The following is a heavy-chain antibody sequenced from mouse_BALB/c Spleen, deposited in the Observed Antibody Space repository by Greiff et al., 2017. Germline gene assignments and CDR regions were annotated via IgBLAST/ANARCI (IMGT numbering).Heavy chain of an antibody. Sequence: EVKLVESGGDLVKPGGSLKLSCAASGFTFSSYGMSWVRQTPDKRLEWVATISSGGSYTYYPDSVKGRFTISRDNAKNTLYLQMSSLKSEDTAMYYCARLGSSSAWFAYWGQGTLVTVSA. J-gene: IGHJ3*01. CDR1: GFTFSSYG. CDR3: ARLGSSSAWFAY. CDR2: ISSGGSYT. V-gene: IGHV5-6*01. D-gene: IGHD1-1*01.